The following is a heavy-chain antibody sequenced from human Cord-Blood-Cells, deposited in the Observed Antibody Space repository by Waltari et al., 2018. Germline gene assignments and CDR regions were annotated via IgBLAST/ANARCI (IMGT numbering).Heavy chain of an antibody. CDR1: GYTFTGYH. CDR3: AREGIEWEPFDAFDI. D-gene: IGHD6-13*01. V-gene: IGHV1-2*04. CDR2: INPNSGGT. Sequence: QVQLVQSGAEVKKPGASVKVSCKASGYTFTGYHMPWLRQAHGQGLEWMGWINPNSGGTNYAQKFQGWVTMTRDTSISTAYMELSRLRSDDTAVYYCAREGIEWEPFDAFDIWGQGTMVTVSS. J-gene: IGHJ3*02.